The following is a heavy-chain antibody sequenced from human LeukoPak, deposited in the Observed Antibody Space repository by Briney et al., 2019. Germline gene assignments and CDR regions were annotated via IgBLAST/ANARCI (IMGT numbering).Heavy chain of an antibody. CDR2: ISTISGYK. Sequence: PGGSLRLSCAASGFTFSDYYMAWIRQAPGKGLEWVSYISTISGYKNYADSVKGRFSISRDNAKKSLYLQMNSLRAEDTAVYYCARVDPDSSSTLEVFDYWGQGTLVTVSS. V-gene: IGHV3-11*05. J-gene: IGHJ4*02. CDR1: GFTFSDYY. CDR3: ARVDPDSSSTLEVFDY. D-gene: IGHD6-6*01.